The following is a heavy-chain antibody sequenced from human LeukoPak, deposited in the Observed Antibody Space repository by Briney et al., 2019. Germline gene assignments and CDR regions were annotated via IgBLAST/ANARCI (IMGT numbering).Heavy chain of an antibody. Sequence: SETLSLTCTVSGGSISSSSYYWSWIRQPPGKGLEWIGYIYYSGSTNYNPSLKSRVTISIDTSKNQFSLKLSSVTAADTAVYYCARAGLYSSRYIDSWGQGTLVTVSS. D-gene: IGHD6-13*01. CDR3: ARAGLYSSRYIDS. CDR2: IYYSGST. CDR1: GGSISSSSYY. V-gene: IGHV4-61*01. J-gene: IGHJ4*02.